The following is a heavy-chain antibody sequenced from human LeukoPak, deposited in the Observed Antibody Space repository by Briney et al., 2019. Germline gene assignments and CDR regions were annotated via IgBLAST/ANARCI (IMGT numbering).Heavy chain of an antibody. D-gene: IGHD2-15*01. J-gene: IGHJ4*02. CDR2: IYYSGST. CDR3: ATTATRYCSGGSCYFDDY. Sequence: SETLSLTCTVSGGSISSYYWSWIRQPPGKGLEWIGYIYYSGSTNYNPSLKSRVTISVDTSKNQFSLKLSSVTAADTAVYYCATTATRYCSGGSCYFDDYWGQGTLVTVSS. CDR1: GGSISSYY. V-gene: IGHV4-59*01.